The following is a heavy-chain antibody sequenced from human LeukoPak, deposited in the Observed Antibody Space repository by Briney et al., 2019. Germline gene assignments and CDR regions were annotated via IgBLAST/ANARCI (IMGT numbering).Heavy chain of an antibody. J-gene: IGHJ4*02. D-gene: IGHD1-1*01. V-gene: IGHV4-39*07. CDR3: ARGGALWTMMN. Sequence: PSETLSLTCTVSGGSISSYYWGWIRQPPGKGLEWIGSIYYSGSTYYNPSLKSRVTISVDTSKNQFSMKLNSVTAADTAVYYCARGGALWTMMNWGQGALGTVSS. CDR1: GGSISSYY. CDR2: IYYSGST.